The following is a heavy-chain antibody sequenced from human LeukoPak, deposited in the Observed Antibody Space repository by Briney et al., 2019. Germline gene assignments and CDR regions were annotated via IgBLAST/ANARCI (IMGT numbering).Heavy chain of an antibody. CDR2: IYHSGST. J-gene: IGHJ1*01. Sequence: SGTLSLTCAVSGGSISSSNWWSWVRQPPGKGLEWIGEIYHSGSTNYNPSLESRVTISVDKSKNQFSLKLSSVTAADTAVYYCARATQYSGNFRGPEYFQHWGQGTLVTVSS. V-gene: IGHV4-4*02. CDR3: ARATQYSGNFRGPEYFQH. D-gene: IGHD1-26*01. CDR1: GGSISSSNW.